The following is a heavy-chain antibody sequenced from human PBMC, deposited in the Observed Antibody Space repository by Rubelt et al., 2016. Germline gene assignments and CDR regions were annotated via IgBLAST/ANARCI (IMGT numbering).Heavy chain of an antibody. D-gene: IGHD2-15*01. CDR3: AGARFCSGGSCWD. J-gene: IGHJ4*02. CDR1: GYTSTSSY. CDR2: IHPSGGST. Sequence: QAQLVQSGAEVKKPGASVKVSCKASGYTSTSSYIHWVRQAPGQGLEWMGIIHPSGGSTSYAQQFQDRVTMTRDTSTSTVYMELSSLRSEDTAVYYCAGARFCSGGSCWDWGQGTLVTVSS. V-gene: IGHV1-46*03.